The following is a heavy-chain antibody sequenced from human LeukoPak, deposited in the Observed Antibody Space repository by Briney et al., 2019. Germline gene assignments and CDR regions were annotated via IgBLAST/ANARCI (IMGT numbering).Heavy chain of an antibody. D-gene: IGHD6-19*01. CDR2: IYYSGNT. V-gene: IGHV4-59*11. Sequence: SETLSLTCTASGGSISSHYWSWVRQPPGKGLEWIGYIYYSGNTNYNPSLKSRVTISVDTSKNQFSLILTSVTAADTAVYYCARGSGWYYYWGQGTLVTVSS. CDR3: ARGSGWYYY. J-gene: IGHJ4*02. CDR1: GGSISSHY.